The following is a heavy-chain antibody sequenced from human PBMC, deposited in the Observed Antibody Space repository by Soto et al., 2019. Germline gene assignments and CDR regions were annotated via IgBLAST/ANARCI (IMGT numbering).Heavy chain of an antibody. CDR3: ARGLTGGVASYYYYYMDV. V-gene: IGHV4-34*01. CDR2: INHSGST. J-gene: IGHJ6*03. Sequence: SETLSLTCAVYGGSFSGYYWSWIRQPPGKGLEWIGEINHSGSTNYNPSLKSRVTISVDTSKNQFSLKLSSVTAADTAVYYCARGLTGGVASYYYYYMDVWGKGTTVTVSS. D-gene: IGHD3-3*01. CDR1: GGSFSGYY.